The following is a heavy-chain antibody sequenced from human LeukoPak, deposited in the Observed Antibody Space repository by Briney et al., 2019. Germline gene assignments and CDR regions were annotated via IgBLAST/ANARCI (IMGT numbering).Heavy chain of an antibody. D-gene: IGHD4-17*01. CDR2: ISYSGNT. J-gene: IGHJ5*01. CDR1: GGSISSYY. Sequence: SETLSLTCTVSGGSISSYYWSWIRQPPGKGLEWIGYISYSGNTNYNPSLKSRVTISVDTSKNQFSLKLSSVTAADTAVYYCARDLYGDYVLDSWGQGTLVTVSS. CDR3: ARDLYGDYVLDS. V-gene: IGHV4-59*01.